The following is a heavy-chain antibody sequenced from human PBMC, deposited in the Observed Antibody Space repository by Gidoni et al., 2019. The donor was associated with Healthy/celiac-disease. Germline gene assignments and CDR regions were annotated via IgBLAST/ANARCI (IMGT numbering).Heavy chain of an antibody. Sequence: GQGLEWMGGIIPIFGTANYAQKFQGRVTITADESTSTAYMELSSLRSEDTAVYYCARDSGLRWWFDPWGQGTLVTVSS. CDR2: IIPIFGTA. D-gene: IGHD4-17*01. V-gene: IGHV1-69*01. J-gene: IGHJ5*02. CDR3: ARDSGLRWWFDP.